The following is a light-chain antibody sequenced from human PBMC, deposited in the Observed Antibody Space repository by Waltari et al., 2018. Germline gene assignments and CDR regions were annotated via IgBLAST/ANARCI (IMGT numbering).Light chain of an antibody. CDR1: QSVSRS. CDR2: DAS. Sequence: EIVLTQSPGTLSLSPGERATLSCRASQSVSRSLTWYQQKPGQAPRLLSYDASSRATGIPDRFSGSGSGTDFSLTISRLQPEDFAVYYCQHYVRLPATFGQGTKVEIK. V-gene: IGKV3-20*01. CDR3: QHYVRLPAT. J-gene: IGKJ1*01.